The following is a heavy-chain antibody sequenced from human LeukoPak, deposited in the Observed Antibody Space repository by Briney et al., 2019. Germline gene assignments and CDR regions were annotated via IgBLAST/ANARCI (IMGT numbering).Heavy chain of an antibody. D-gene: IGHD4-17*01. Sequence: GGSLRLSCAASGFSFSTCSMNWVRQAPSKGREWVSYISGSSDIIFYADSVKGRFTISRDNDKNSLYLQINSLRAEDTAVYYCARGRNYGEGDYWGQGTLVTVSS. J-gene: IGHJ4*02. CDR2: ISGSSDII. CDR3: ARGRNYGEGDY. CDR1: GFSFSTCS. V-gene: IGHV3-48*01.